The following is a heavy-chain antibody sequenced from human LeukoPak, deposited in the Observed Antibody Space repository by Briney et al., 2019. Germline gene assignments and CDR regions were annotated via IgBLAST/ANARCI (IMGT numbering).Heavy chain of an antibody. V-gene: IGHV4-39*07. CDR2: VFYTGKT. CDR3: ARVFDS. CDR1: GGSVSTRDYY. Sequence: SETLSLTCSVSGGSVSTRDYYWGWIRQSPVKGLEWIGDVFYTGKTNYNPSLRGRATISIDTSKNQFSLKLTYVTAADTAVYYCARVFDSWGQGTLVTVSS. J-gene: IGHJ4*02.